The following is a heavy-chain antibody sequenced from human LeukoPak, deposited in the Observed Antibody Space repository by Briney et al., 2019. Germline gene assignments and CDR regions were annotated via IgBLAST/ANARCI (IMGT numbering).Heavy chain of an antibody. Sequence: GGSLRLSCAASGFTFSSYSMNCVRQAPGKGLEWVSSISSSSSYIYYADSVKGRFTISRDNAKNSLYLQMNSVRAEDTAVYYCATRRDGYNFPDYWGQGTLVTVSS. CDR3: ATRRDGYNFPDY. J-gene: IGHJ4*02. CDR1: GFTFSSYS. V-gene: IGHV3-21*01. D-gene: IGHD5-24*01. CDR2: ISSSSSYI.